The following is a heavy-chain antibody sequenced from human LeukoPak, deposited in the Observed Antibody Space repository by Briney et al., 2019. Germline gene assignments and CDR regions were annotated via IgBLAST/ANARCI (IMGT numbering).Heavy chain of an antibody. D-gene: IGHD1-26*01. Sequence: SQTLSLTCTVSGGSISSGDYYWSWIRQPPGKGLEWIGYIYYSGSTYYNPSLKSRVTISVDTSKNQFSLKLSSVTAADTAVYYCARDGDPAVGATAFGIWGQGTMVTVSS. V-gene: IGHV4-30-4*08. J-gene: IGHJ3*02. CDR3: ARDGDPAVGATAFGI. CDR2: IYYSGST. CDR1: GGSISSGDYY.